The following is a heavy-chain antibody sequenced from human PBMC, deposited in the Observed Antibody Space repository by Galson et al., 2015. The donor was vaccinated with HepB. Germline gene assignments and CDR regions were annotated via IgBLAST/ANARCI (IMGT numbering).Heavy chain of an antibody. V-gene: IGHV3-64*01. D-gene: IGHD6-19*01. CDR3: AKDVLAGTGSGLWY. Sequence: SLRLSCAASGFTFSSYAMHWVRQAPGKGLEYVSAISSNGGSTYYANSVKGRFTTSRDNSKNTLYLQMNSLRAEDTAVYYCAKDVLAGTGSGLWYWGQGTLVTVSS. J-gene: IGHJ4*02. CDR1: GFTFSSYA. CDR2: ISSNGGST.